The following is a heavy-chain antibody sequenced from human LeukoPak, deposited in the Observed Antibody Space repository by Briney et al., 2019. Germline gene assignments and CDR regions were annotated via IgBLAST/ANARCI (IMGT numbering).Heavy chain of an antibody. Sequence: GGSLRLSCGASGFNFRDDWMHWVRQAPGKGLVWLSGIKVNGDDIGYADSVGGRFTISRDNDKNTLYLQMRSLRAEDTAVYYCVRDAPGTTPFDHWGQGTLVTVSS. V-gene: IGHV3-74*01. CDR1: GFNFRDDW. CDR2: IKVNGDDI. D-gene: IGHD1-7*01. CDR3: VRDAPGTTPFDH. J-gene: IGHJ4*02.